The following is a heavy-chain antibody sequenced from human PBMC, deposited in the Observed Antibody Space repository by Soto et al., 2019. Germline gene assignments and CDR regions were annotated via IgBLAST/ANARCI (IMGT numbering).Heavy chain of an antibody. J-gene: IGHJ6*02. CDR3: AKDRAHSSGWSHGMDV. V-gene: IGHV3-30*18. CDR2: ISYDGSNK. Sequence: GGSLRLSCAASGFTFSSYGMHWVRQAPGKGLEWVAVISYDGSNKYYADSVKGRFTISRDNSKNTLYLQMNSLRAEDTAVYYCAKDRAHSSGWSHGMDVWGQGTTVTVSS. D-gene: IGHD6-19*01. CDR1: GFTFSSYG.